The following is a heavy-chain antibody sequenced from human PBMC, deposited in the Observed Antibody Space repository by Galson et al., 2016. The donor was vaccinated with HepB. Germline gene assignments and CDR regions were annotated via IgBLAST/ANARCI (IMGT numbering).Heavy chain of an antibody. V-gene: IGHV3-21*01. J-gene: IGHJ6*02. CDR1: GFPFASYG. D-gene: IGHD6-19*01. CDR2: ISGGSSYI. Sequence: SLRLSCAASGFPFASYGMNWVRQTPGKGLEWVCSISGGSSYIYCPDSLRGRFTISRDNAQNSLFLQMSSLRAEDTAVYYCARGAAVAVGYGLDVWGQGTPVTVSS. CDR3: ARGAAVAVGYGLDV.